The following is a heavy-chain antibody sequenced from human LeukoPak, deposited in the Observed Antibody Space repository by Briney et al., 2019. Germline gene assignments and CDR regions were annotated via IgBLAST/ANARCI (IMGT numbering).Heavy chain of an antibody. J-gene: IGHJ6*02. CDR1: GYTFTSYG. CDR3: AREWSVGYYGSGSSPGRYYYGMDV. V-gene: IGHV1-18*01. CDR2: ISAYNGNT. D-gene: IGHD3-10*01. Sequence: GASVKVSCKASGYTFTSYGISWVRQAPGQGLEWMGWISAYNGNTNYAQKLQGRVTMTTDTSTSTAYMELRSLRSDDTAVYYCAREWSVGYYGSGSSPGRYYYGMDVWGQGTTVTVSS.